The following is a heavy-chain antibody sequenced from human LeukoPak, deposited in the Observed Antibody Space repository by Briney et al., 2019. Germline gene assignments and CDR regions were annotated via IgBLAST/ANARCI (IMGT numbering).Heavy chain of an antibody. CDR1: GYTFTGYY. CDR2: INPNSGGT. Sequence: GASVKVSCKGSGYTFTGYYMHWVRQAPGQGLEWMGWINPNSGGTNYAQKFQGRVTMTRDTSISTAYMELSRLRSDDTAVYYCARVDSLPSGSSSQGLDPWGQGTLVTVSS. CDR3: ARVDSLPSGSSSQGLDP. D-gene: IGHD3-10*01. V-gene: IGHV1-2*02. J-gene: IGHJ5*02.